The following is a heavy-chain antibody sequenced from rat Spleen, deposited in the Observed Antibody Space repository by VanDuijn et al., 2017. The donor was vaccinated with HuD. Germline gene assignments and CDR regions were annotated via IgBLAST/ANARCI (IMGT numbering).Heavy chain of an antibody. CDR3: ARRPIYYYDGYEGSYYFDY. CDR1: GFTFSNYD. D-gene: IGHD1-12*03. Sequence: EVQLVESGGGLVQPGRSLKLSCAASGFTFSNYDMAWVRQAPTKGLEWIASISTGGGNTYYRDSVKGRFTITRDNAKNTQYLQMESLRSEDTATYYCARRPIYYYDGYEGSYYFDYWGQGVMVTVSS. J-gene: IGHJ2*01. CDR2: ISTGGGNT. V-gene: IGHV5S13*01.